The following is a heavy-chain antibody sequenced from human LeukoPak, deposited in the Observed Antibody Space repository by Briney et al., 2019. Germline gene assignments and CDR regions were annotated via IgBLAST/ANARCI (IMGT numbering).Heavy chain of an antibody. CDR3: ARDGELELQTFDY. D-gene: IGHD1-7*01. CDR1: GGTFSSYA. Sequence: SVKVSCKASGGTFSSYAISWVRQAPGQGLEWMGGIIPIFGTANYAQKFQGRVTVTADESTSTAYMELSSLRSEDTAVYYCARDGELELQTFDYWGQGTLVTVSS. J-gene: IGHJ4*02. CDR2: IIPIFGTA. V-gene: IGHV1-69*13.